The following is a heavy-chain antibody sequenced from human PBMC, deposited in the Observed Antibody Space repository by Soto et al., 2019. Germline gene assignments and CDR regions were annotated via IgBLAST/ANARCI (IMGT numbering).Heavy chain of an antibody. J-gene: IGHJ6*02. V-gene: IGHV3-48*02. CDR3: ARDRLGCSGGGCYSGYYGMDV. D-gene: IGHD2-15*01. Sequence: EVQLVESGGGLVQPGGSLRLSCAASGFTFSTYSLNWVRQAPGKGLEWVSYFRSSSVTINYADSVKGRFTISRDNAKNSLYLQMNSLRDEDTAVYYCARDRLGCSGGGCYSGYYGMDVWGQGTTVTVSS. CDR2: FRSSSVTI. CDR1: GFTFSTYS.